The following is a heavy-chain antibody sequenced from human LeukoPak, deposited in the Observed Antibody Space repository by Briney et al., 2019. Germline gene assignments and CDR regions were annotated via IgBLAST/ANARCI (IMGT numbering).Heavy chain of an antibody. CDR2: IYHSGST. CDR1: GYSISSGYY. D-gene: IGHD4-17*01. Sequence: PSETLSLTCTVSGYSISSGYYWGWIRQPPGKGLEWIGSIYHSGSTYYNPSLKSRVTISVDTSKNQFSLKLSSVTAADTAVYYCARAWSIDGDYDNWGQGTLVTVSS. J-gene: IGHJ4*02. CDR3: ARAWSIDGDYDN. V-gene: IGHV4-38-2*02.